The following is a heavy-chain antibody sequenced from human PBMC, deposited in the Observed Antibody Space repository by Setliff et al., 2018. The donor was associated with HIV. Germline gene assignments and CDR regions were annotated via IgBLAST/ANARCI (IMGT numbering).Heavy chain of an antibody. Sequence: SETLSLTCIVPGGSISSSSYYWGWIRQPPGKGLEWIGTVYYSGSTYYNPSLKSRVTISVDTSENQFSLKLSSVTAADTAVYYCARDGYSSSWYVISGSFDYWGQGMLVTVSS. J-gene: IGHJ4*02. D-gene: IGHD6-13*01. CDR2: VYYSGST. CDR3: ARDGYSSSWYVISGSFDY. CDR1: GGSISSSSYY. V-gene: IGHV4-39*07.